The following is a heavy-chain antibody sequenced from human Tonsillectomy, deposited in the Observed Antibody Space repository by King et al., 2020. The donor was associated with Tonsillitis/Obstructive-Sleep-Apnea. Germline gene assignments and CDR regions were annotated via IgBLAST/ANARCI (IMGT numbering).Heavy chain of an antibody. Sequence: VQLVESGGGLVKPGGSLRLSCAASAFTFSNAWMNWVRQAPGKGLEWVGRIKSKPDGGTTDYAAPVKGRFTISRDDSKTTLYLQTNSLKTEDTAVYYCTAQLLWFGELTPAFDYWGQGTLVTVSS. V-gene: IGHV3-15*07. CDR2: IKSKPDGGTT. J-gene: IGHJ4*02. CDR1: AFTFSNAW. D-gene: IGHD3-10*01. CDR3: TAQLLWFGELTPAFDY.